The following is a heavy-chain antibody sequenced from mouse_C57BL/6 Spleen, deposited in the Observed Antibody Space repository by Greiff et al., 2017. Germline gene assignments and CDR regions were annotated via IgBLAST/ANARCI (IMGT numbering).Heavy chain of an antibody. CDR1: GYTFTDYE. CDR2: IDPETGGT. J-gene: IGHJ2*01. Sequence: VQLQESGAELVRPGASVTLSCKASGYTFTDYEMHWVKQTPVHGLEWIGAIDPETGGTAYNQKFKGKAILTADKSSSTAYMELRSLTSEDSAVHYCTRDSKGSFDYWGQGTTLTVSS. CDR3: TRDSKGSFDY. D-gene: IGHD1-1*01. V-gene: IGHV1-15*01.